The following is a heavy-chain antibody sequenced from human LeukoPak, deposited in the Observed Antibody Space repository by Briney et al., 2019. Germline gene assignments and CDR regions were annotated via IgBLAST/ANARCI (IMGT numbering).Heavy chain of an antibody. CDR2: IYYSGNT. V-gene: IGHV4-59*08. CDR3: ARPIGGRYFDWAY. CDR1: GGSMSNYY. Sequence: SETLSLTCTVSGGSMSNYYWSWIRQPPGKGLEWIGFIYYSGNTNYNPSLKSRVTISVDTSKNQFSLKLSSVTAADTAVYYCARPIGGRYFDWAYWGQGTLVTVSS. J-gene: IGHJ4*02. D-gene: IGHD3-9*01.